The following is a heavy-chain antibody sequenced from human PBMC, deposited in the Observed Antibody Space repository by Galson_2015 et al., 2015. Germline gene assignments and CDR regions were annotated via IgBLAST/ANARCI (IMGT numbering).Heavy chain of an antibody. CDR3: AKETHWQLATSYFDY. D-gene: IGHD6-13*01. CDR1: GFTFSRYA. CDR2: ISDSGVFT. J-gene: IGHJ4*02. Sequence: SLRLSCAASGFTFSRYAMRWVRQAQGKGLEWVSAISDSGVFTYYADSVKGRCTISRDNSKNTLYLQMNSLRAEDTAVYYCAKETHWQLATSYFDYWGQGTLVTVSS. V-gene: IGHV3-23*01.